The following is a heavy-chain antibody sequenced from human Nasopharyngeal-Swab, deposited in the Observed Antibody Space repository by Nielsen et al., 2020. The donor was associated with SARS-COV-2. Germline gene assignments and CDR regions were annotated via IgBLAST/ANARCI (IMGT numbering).Heavy chain of an antibody. J-gene: IGHJ6*03. CDR3: ARGRGLDDYSNSPYYYYYTDV. CDR1: GGTFSSYA. Sequence: SVKVSCKASGGTFSSYAISWVRQAPGQGLEWMGGIIPIFGTANYAQKFQGRVTITADESTSTAYMELSSLRSEDTAVYYCARGRGLDDYSNSPYYYYYTDVWGKGTTVTVSS. D-gene: IGHD4-11*01. CDR2: IIPIFGTA. V-gene: IGHV1-69*13.